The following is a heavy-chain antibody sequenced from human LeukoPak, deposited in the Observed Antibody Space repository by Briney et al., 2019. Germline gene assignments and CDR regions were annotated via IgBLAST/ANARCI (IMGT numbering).Heavy chain of an antibody. D-gene: IGHD3-10*01. V-gene: IGHV1-69*04. CDR3: AREFRITMVRGVTGYYGMDV. CDR2: IIPILGIA. CDR1: GGTFSSYA. Sequence: ASVKVSCKASGGTFSSYAISWVRQAPGQGLEWVGRIIPILGIANYAQKFQGRVTITADKSTSTAYMELSSLRSEDTAVYYCAREFRITMVRGVTGYYGMDVWGQGTTVTVSS. J-gene: IGHJ6*02.